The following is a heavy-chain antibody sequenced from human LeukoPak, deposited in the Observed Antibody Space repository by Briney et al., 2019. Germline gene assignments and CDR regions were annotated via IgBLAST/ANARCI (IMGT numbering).Heavy chain of an antibody. Sequence: SETLSLTCAVYGGSFSGYYWSWIRQPPGKGLEWIGEINHSGSTNYNPSLKSRVTISVDTSKNQFSLKLSSVTAADTAVYYCASRVVVPAAMRFWFDPWGQGTLVTVSP. V-gene: IGHV4-34*01. CDR1: GGSFSGYY. D-gene: IGHD2-2*01. CDR3: ASRVVVPAAMRFWFDP. J-gene: IGHJ5*02. CDR2: INHSGST.